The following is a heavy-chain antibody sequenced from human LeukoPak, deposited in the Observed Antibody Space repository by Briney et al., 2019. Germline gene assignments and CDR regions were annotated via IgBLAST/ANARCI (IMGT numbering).Heavy chain of an antibody. CDR2: IYRSGST. Sequence: PSETLSLTCAVSGYSISSGYYWGWIRQPPGKGLEWIGSIYRSGSTYYNPSLKSRVTISVGTSKNQFSLKLSSVTAADTAVYYCARDAGYDFWSGYHQGWFDPWGQGTLVTVSS. D-gene: IGHD3-3*01. CDR1: GYSISSGYY. CDR3: ARDAGYDFWSGYHQGWFDP. V-gene: IGHV4-38-2*02. J-gene: IGHJ5*02.